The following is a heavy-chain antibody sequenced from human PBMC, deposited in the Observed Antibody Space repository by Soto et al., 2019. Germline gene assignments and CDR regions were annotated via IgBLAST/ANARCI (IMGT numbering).Heavy chain of an antibody. J-gene: IGHJ4*02. CDR3: VRDDVGVGIDY. CDR1: GFTFSSYW. CDR2: IHSDGNYT. V-gene: IGHV3-74*03. Sequence: EVQLVESGGGLVQPGGSLRLSRAASGFTFSSYWMHWVRQVPGKGLVWVSHIHSDGNYTTYADSVKGRFTISRDNAKNTVYLQMNSLRAEDTAVYYCVRDDVGVGIDYWGLGTLVTVSS. D-gene: IGHD1-26*01.